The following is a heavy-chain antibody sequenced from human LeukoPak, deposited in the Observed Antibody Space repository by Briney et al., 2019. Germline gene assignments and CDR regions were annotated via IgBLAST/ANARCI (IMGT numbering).Heavy chain of an antibody. CDR1: GFTFSSYW. J-gene: IGHJ3*01. Sequence: PGGSLRLSCAASGFTFSSYWMRWVRQAPGKGLVWVSRINSDGSSTNYADSVKGRFTISRDNAKNTLYLQMNSLRAEDTAVYYCAGGISATGGGWGQGTMVTVSS. CDR3: AGGISATGGG. CDR2: INSDGSST. D-gene: IGHD1-1*01. V-gene: IGHV3-74*01.